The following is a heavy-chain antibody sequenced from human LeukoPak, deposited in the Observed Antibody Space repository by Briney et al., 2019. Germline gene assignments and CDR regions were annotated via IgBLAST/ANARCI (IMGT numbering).Heavy chain of an antibody. J-gene: IGHJ4*02. D-gene: IGHD3-22*01. Sequence: GGSLRLSCAASGFTFSSYSMNWVRQAPGKGLVWVSRINSDGTSTSYVDSVAGRFTISRDNAKNTLYLQMNSLRAEATAVCYCARGNYYDSSGPGGYWGQGALVIVSS. V-gene: IGHV3-74*01. CDR3: ARGNYYDSSGPGGY. CDR2: INSDGTST. CDR1: GFTFSSYS.